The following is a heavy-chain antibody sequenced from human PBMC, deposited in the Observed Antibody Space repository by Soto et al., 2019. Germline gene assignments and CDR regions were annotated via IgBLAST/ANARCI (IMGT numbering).Heavy chain of an antibody. V-gene: IGHV4-39*01. CDR1: GGSINSSSYF. CDR2: IYYSGST. Sequence: QLQLQESGPGLVKPSETLSLTCSVSGGSINSSSYFWGWVRQPPGKGLEWIGSIYYSGSTYYNPSLRSRVIISVDTSKNQFSLELSSVTAADTAVFYCARHYSSGSRNWFDPWGQGTLVTVSS. J-gene: IGHJ5*02. CDR3: ARHYSSGSRNWFDP. D-gene: IGHD6-19*01.